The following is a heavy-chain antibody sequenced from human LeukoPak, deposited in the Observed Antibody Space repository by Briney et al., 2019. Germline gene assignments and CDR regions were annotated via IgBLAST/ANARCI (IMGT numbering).Heavy chain of an antibody. V-gene: IGHV4-4*02. CDR2: IYHSGST. D-gene: IGHD3-16*01. Sequence: ASLRLSCAASGFTFSSYAMHWVRQPPGKGLEWIGEIYHSGSTNYNPSLKSRVTISVDKSKNQFSLKLSSVTAADTAVYYCASWVLGNYFDYWGQGTLVTVSS. CDR3: ASWVLGNYFDY. CDR1: GFTFSSYA. J-gene: IGHJ4*02.